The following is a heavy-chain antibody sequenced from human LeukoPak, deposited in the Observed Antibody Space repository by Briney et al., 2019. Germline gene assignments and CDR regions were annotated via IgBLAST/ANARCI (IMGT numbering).Heavy chain of an antibody. CDR2: ISYDGYYK. CDR3: VSAGAVTDSFVH. CDR1: GFTFRTYT. V-gene: IGHV3-30-3*01. D-gene: IGHD4-23*01. Sequence: GRSLRLSCAASGFTFRTYTMHWVRQAPGKGLEWVASISYDGYYKYYAESVKGPFIISRDNSKNTLYLQINSLRADDTAVYYCVSAGAVTDSFVHWGEGTLVIVSS. J-gene: IGHJ5*02.